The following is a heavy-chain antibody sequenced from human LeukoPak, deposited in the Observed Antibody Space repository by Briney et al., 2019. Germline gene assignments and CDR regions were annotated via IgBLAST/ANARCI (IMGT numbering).Heavy chain of an antibody. Sequence: ASVKVSCKASGYTFTSYGIIWVRQAPGQGLEWMGWISGYNDKANYGQNLQGRVSMTKDTSTSTVYMELSSLRSEDTAVYYCARGEISGTYYQGTFDYWGQGTLVTVSS. CDR2: ISGYNDKA. V-gene: IGHV1-18*01. D-gene: IGHD1-26*01. CDR1: GYTFTSYG. J-gene: IGHJ4*02. CDR3: ARGEISGTYYQGTFDY.